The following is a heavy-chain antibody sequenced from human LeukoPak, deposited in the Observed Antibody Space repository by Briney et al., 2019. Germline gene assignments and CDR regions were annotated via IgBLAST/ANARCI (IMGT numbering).Heavy chain of an antibody. V-gene: IGHV3-11*01. Sequence: PGGSLRLSCAASGFTFSDYYMSWIRQAPGKGLEWVSYISSSGSTIYYADSVKGRFTISRDNAKNSLYLQMNSLRAEDTAMYYCARVSSSGVYFFDCWGQGTLVTVSS. J-gene: IGHJ4*02. CDR3: ARVSSSGVYFFDC. CDR2: ISSSGSTI. CDR1: GFTFSDYY. D-gene: IGHD3-22*01.